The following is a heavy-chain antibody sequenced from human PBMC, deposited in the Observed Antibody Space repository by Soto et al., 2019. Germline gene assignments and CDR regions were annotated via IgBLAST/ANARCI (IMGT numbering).Heavy chain of an antibody. Sequence: GGSLRLSCASSGFSFSSYAMSWVRQAPGKGLGWVSAISGSGGSTYYADSVKGRFTISRDNSNNTLYLQMNSLRAEDTAVYYCAKKVVRGVIRYYYMDVWGKGTTVTVSS. J-gene: IGHJ6*03. CDR1: GFSFSSYA. D-gene: IGHD3-10*01. CDR2: ISGSGGST. V-gene: IGHV3-23*01. CDR3: AKKVVRGVIRYYYMDV.